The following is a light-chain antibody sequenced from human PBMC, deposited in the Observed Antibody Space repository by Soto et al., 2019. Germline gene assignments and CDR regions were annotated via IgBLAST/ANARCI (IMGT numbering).Light chain of an antibody. CDR3: QHYNSYSEA. CDR2: GAS. V-gene: IGKV3-20*01. Sequence: DIVLTPSPGTLSLSPGARATLSCRASQSVRGTSLTWYQQKPGQAPRLLIFGASKRATGIPDRFSGSGSGRDFTLTISSLQPDDFATYYCQHYNSYSEAFGQGTKVDI. CDR1: QSVRGTS. J-gene: IGKJ1*01.